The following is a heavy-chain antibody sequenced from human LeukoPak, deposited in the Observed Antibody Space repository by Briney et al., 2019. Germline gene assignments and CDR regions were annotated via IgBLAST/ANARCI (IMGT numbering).Heavy chain of an antibody. Sequence: VASVKVSCEASGGTFSSYAISWVRQAPGQGLEWMGGIIPIFGTANYAQKFQGRVTITADESTSTAYMELSSLRSEDTAVYYCAREGTYCSSTSCHPLGMDVWGQGTTVTVSS. CDR2: IIPIFGTA. CDR1: GGTFSSYA. V-gene: IGHV1-69*01. D-gene: IGHD2-2*01. CDR3: AREGTYCSSTSCHPLGMDV. J-gene: IGHJ6*02.